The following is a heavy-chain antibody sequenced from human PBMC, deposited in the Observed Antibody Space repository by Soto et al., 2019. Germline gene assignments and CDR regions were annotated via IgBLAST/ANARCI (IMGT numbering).Heavy chain of an antibody. CDR1: GGSISSSSYY. CDR3: SAYYVSSGYPFDY. J-gene: IGHJ4*02. V-gene: IGHV4-39*01. D-gene: IGHD3-22*01. Sequence: SETLSLTCTVSGGSISSSSYYWGWIRQPPGKGLEWIGSIYYSGSTYYNPSLKSRVTISVDTSKNQFSLKLSSVTAADTAVYYCSAYYVSSGYPFDYWGQGTLVTVS. CDR2: IYYSGST.